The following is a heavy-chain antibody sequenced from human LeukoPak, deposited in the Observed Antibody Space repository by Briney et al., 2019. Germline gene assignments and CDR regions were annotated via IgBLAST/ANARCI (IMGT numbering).Heavy chain of an antibody. J-gene: IGHJ6*02. Sequence: PGGSLRLSCAASGFTFSSYGMHWVRQAPGKGLEWVAVIWYDGSNKYYADSVKGRFTISRDNSKNTLYLQMNSLRAEDTAVYYCARYWVSLGSLSMDVWGQGTTVTVSS. CDR3: ARYWVSLGSLSMDV. V-gene: IGHV3-33*01. CDR2: IWYDGSNK. D-gene: IGHD7-27*01. CDR1: GFTFSSYG.